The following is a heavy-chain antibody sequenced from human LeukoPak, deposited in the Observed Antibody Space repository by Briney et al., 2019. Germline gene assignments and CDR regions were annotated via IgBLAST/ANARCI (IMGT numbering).Heavy chain of an antibody. CDR3: ARDKYCSSTSCYLLDY. V-gene: IGHV3-74*01. CDR1: GFTFSSYW. D-gene: IGHD2-2*01. CDR2: INSDGSST. J-gene: IGHJ4*02. Sequence: GGSLRLSCAASGFTFSSYWMHWVRQAPGKGLVWVSRINSDGSSTSYADSVKGRFTIFRDNAKNTLYLQMNSLRAEDTAVYYCARDKYCSSTSCYLLDYWGQGTLVTVSS.